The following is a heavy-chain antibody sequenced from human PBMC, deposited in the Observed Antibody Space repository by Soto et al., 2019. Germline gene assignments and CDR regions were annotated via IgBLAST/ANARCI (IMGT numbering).Heavy chain of an antibody. CDR3: ARSSSSSYYYYGMDV. CDR1: GYTFTSYD. J-gene: IGHJ6*02. Sequence: ASVKVSCKASGYTFTSYDINWVRQATGQGLEWMGWMNPNSGNTGYAQKFQGRVTMTRNTSISTAYMELSSLRSEDTAVYYCARSSSSSYYYYGMDVWCQGTTVTVSS. V-gene: IGHV1-8*01. CDR2: MNPNSGNT. D-gene: IGHD6-6*01.